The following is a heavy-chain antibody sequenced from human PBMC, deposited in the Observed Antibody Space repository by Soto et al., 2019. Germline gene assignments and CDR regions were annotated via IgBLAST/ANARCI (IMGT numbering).Heavy chain of an antibody. CDR2: VIPIFDVT. V-gene: IGHV1-69*02. CDR3: ARDRDNSNWPNFDY. D-gene: IGHD6-13*01. CDR1: GGTFSIYT. J-gene: IGHJ4*02. Sequence: QVQLVQSGSEVKKPGSSVKVSCKASGGTFSIYTISWVRQAPGQGLEWMGRVIPIFDVTRYAQRFQGRVTIXAXKTXTTAYMELSSLRSEDTAVYYCARDRDNSNWPNFDYWGQGTLVTVSS.